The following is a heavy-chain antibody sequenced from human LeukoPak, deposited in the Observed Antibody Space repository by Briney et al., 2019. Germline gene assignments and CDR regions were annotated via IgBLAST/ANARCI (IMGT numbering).Heavy chain of an antibody. V-gene: IGHV5-51*01. J-gene: IGHJ4*02. CDR2: IYPGDSDT. Sequence: GESLKISCKGSGYSFTSYWIGWVRQMPGNGLEWMGIIYPGDSDTRYSPSFQGQVTISADKSISTAYLQWSSLKASDTAMYYCARRTGTTFGGLNFDYWGQGTLVTVSS. CDR1: GYSFTSYW. D-gene: IGHD1-7*01. CDR3: ARRTGTTFGGLNFDY.